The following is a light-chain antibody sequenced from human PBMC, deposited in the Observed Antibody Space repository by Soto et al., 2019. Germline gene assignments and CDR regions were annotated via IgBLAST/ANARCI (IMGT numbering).Light chain of an antibody. CDR1: SSDVGGYNY. J-gene: IGLJ2*01. CDR2: DVT. V-gene: IGLV2-11*01. CDR3: CSYGGGYTPRL. Sequence: QSALTQPRSVSGSPGQSVTISCTGTSSDVGGYNYVSWYQQHPGQAPKLMIYDVTKRPSGVPDRFSGSKSGNTASLSISGLQAEDEADYYCCSYGGGYTPRLFGGGTKLTVL.